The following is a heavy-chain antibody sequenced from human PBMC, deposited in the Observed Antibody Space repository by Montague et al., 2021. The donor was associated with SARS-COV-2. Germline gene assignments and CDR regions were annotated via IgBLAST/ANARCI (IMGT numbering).Heavy chain of an antibody. CDR1: GDPFTTSGYF. CDR2: ISYSGSA. Sequence: TLSLTCTVSGDPFTTSGYFWTWIRQHPGKGLEWIGHISYSGSAKYSPSLKSRLTTSVDTSKNQFSLELTSVTAADTAVYYCARLTPVGSTFFFEFWGQGILVTVSS. CDR3: ARLTPVGSTFFFEF. V-gene: IGHV4-31*03. J-gene: IGHJ4*02. D-gene: IGHD2/OR15-2a*01.